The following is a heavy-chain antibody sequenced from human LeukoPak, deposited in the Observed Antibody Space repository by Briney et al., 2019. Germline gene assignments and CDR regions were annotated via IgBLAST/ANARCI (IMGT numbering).Heavy chain of an antibody. Sequence: ASVKVSCKASGYTFTSYDINLVRQATGQGLEWMGWMNTNSGNTGYAQKFQGRVTMTRNTSISTAYMELSSLRSEDTAVYYCTTRLWFGEFDYWGQGTLFTVSS. CDR1: GYTFTSYD. D-gene: IGHD3-10*01. J-gene: IGHJ4*02. CDR2: MNTNSGNT. V-gene: IGHV1-8*01. CDR3: TTRLWFGEFDY.